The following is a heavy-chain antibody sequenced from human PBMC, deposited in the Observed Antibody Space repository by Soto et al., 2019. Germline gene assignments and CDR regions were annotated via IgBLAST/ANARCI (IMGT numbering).Heavy chain of an antibody. Sequence: GGSLRLSCAASGFTFSSYGMHWVRQAPGKGLEWVAVISYDGSNKYYADSVKGRFTISRDNSKNTLYLQMNSLRAEDTAVYYFAKELLPAAICEYYGMDVWGQGTTVTVSS. J-gene: IGHJ6*02. D-gene: IGHD2-2*02. CDR1: GFTFSSYG. CDR2: ISYDGSNK. CDR3: AKELLPAAICEYYGMDV. V-gene: IGHV3-30*18.